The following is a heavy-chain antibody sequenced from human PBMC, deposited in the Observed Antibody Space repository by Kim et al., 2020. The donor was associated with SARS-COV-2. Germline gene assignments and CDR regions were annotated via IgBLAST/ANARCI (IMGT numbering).Heavy chain of an antibody. Sequence: GGSLRLSCAASGFTFSSYGMHWFGRAPGKGREGLAVIWFVGSNKYYEDSVKGRFTISRTNSKNRLYRKMTSLRAEATAGNYLPRNPVGATNLGMDVWGQG. J-gene: IGHJ6*02. CDR1: GFTFSSYG. D-gene: IGHD1-26*01. CDR2: IWFVGSNK. CDR3: PRNPVGATNLGMDV. V-gene: IGHV3-33*01.